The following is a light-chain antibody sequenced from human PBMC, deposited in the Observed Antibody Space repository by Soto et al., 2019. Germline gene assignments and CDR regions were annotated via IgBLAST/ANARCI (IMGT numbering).Light chain of an antibody. V-gene: IGKV1-9*01. Sequence: DIQLTQSPSFLSASVGDRVSITCRASQDIGLFLAWYQQIPGQAPRLLMYGSSRLENGVPSRFSGSESGTEFTLTVSSLQPEDFGTYYCQQLKSSPLSFGGGTKVEVK. CDR1: QDIGLF. CDR3: QQLKSSPLS. CDR2: GSS. J-gene: IGKJ4*01.